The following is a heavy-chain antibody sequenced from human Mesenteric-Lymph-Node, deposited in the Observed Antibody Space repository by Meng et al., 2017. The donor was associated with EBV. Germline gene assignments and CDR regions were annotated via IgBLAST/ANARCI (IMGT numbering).Heavy chain of an antibody. Sequence: QVQLQESRPGLVKPSPPLSLTCAVTGGSITGRPYYWSWIRQSPGKGLEWIGYSSGNTYYNPSLKSRVTMSVDRSKTQFSLRLISVTAADTAMYFCVRQRPGASVDYFDPWGRGALVTVSS. CDR1: GGSITGRPYY. CDR3: VRQRPGASVDYFDP. CDR2: YSSGNT. D-gene: IGHD4-11*01. J-gene: IGHJ5*02. V-gene: IGHV4-30-4*01.